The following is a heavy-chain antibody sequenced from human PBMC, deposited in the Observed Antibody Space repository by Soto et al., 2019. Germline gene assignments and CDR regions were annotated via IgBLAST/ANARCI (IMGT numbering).Heavy chain of an antibody. J-gene: IGHJ4*02. D-gene: IGHD6-13*01. Sequence: PSETLSLTCTVSGGSISNYYWSWIRQSPAKGFEWIGYIYYSGSTNYNPSLKSRVTISVDTSKNQFSLKLSSVTAADTAVYYCARGPAAVDYWGQGTLVTVSS. CDR2: IYYSGST. V-gene: IGHV4-59*12. CDR3: ARGPAAVDY. CDR1: GGSISNYY.